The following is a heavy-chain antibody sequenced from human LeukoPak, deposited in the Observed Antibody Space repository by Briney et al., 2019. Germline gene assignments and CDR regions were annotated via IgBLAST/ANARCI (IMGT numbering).Heavy chain of an antibody. CDR2: ISGDNGNT. CDR1: GYTFTTYG. V-gene: IGHV1-18*01. J-gene: IGHJ5*02. CDR3: ARDRSRYSGSYYPNWFDP. Sequence: GASVKVSCKASGYTFTTYGISWVRRAPGQGLEWMGWISGDNGNTNYAQKLQGRVTMTTDTSTSTAYMELRSLTSDDTAVYYCARDRSRYSGSYYPNWFDPWGQGTLVTVSS. D-gene: IGHD3-10*01.